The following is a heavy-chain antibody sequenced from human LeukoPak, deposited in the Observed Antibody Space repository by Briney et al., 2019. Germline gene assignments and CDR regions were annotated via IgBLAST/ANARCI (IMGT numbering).Heavy chain of an antibody. CDR3: ARGRWNTGMVSPYYFDY. V-gene: IGHV4-4*07. CDR1: GGSISNYY. J-gene: IGHJ4*02. D-gene: IGHD5-18*01. Sequence: SETLSLTCTVSGGSISNYYWSWIRQPAGKGLEWIGRTHTSGNTNYNPSLKSRLTMSVDTSKNQFSLKLSSVTAADTAVYYCARGRWNTGMVSPYYFDYWGQGTLVTVSS. CDR2: THTSGNT.